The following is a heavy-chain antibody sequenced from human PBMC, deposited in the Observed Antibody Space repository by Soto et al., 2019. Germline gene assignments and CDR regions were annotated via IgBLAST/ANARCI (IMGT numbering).Heavy chain of an antibody. J-gene: IGHJ6*02. CDR1: VGSIRDYF. Sequence: AETLSLSCVASVGSIRDYFWTWIRQSPGRGLEWIGYISSSGTVKYNSSLKSRVTISLDRSRNQFSLKLSSVTAADTAVYFCARDRKLELPGNYYYYGMDVWGQGTTVTVSS. CDR2: ISSSGTV. V-gene: IGHV4-59*01. D-gene: IGHD1-7*01. CDR3: ARDRKLELPGNYYYYGMDV.